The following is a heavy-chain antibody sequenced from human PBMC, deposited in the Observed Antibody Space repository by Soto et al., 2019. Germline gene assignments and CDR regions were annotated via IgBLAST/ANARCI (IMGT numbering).Heavy chain of an antibody. J-gene: IGHJ5*02. Sequence: QVQLVQSGAEVKKPGASVKVSCKASGYTFTSYGISWVRQAPGQGLEWMGWISAYNGNTNYAHKLQGRVTMTTDTSTSTAYMELRGLRSDDTAVYYCARDRGSYYGSAYNWFDPWGQGTLVTVSS. CDR3: ARDRGSYYGSAYNWFDP. D-gene: IGHD1-26*01. V-gene: IGHV1-18*01. CDR1: GYTFTSYG. CDR2: ISAYNGNT.